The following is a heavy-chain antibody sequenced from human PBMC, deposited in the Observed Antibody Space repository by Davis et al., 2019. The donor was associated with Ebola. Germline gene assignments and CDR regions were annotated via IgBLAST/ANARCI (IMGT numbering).Heavy chain of an antibody. Sequence: SETLSLTCAVYGGSFSGYYWSWIRQPPGKGLEWIGEINHSGSTNYNPSLKSRVTISVGTSKNQFSLKLSSVTAADTAVYYCARGTMVRGVNLAYWGQGTLVTVSS. D-gene: IGHD3-10*01. V-gene: IGHV4-34*01. CDR1: GGSFSGYY. CDR3: ARGTMVRGVNLAY. CDR2: INHSGST. J-gene: IGHJ4*02.